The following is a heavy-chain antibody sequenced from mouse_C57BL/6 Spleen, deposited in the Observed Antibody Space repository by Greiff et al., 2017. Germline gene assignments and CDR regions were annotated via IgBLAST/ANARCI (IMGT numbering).Heavy chain of an antibody. CDR1: GYSFTDYN. V-gene: IGHV1-39*01. D-gene: IGHD3-2*02. Sequence: EVKLVESGPELVKPGASVKISCKASGYSFTDYNMNWVKQSNGKSLEWIGVINPNYGTTSYNQKFKGKATLTVDQSSSTAYMQLNSLTSEDSAVYYCAEEGGQLSFDYWGQGTTLTVSS. J-gene: IGHJ2*01. CDR3: AEEGGQLSFDY. CDR2: INPNYGTT.